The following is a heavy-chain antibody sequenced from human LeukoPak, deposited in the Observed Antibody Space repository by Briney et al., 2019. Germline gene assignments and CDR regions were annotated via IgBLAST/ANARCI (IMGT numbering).Heavy chain of an antibody. CDR3: ARHGKGQVLRFLVWSRPYYSAFDY. D-gene: IGHD3-3*01. J-gene: IGHJ4*02. CDR1: GGSISSSSYY. CDR2: IYYSGST. V-gene: IGHV4-39*01. Sequence: SSETLSLTCTVYGGSISSSSYYWGWIRQPPGKGLEWIGSIYYSGSTYYNPSLKSRVTISVDTSKNQFSLKLSSVTAADTAVYYCARHGKGQVLRFLVWSRPYYSAFDYWGQGTLVTVSS.